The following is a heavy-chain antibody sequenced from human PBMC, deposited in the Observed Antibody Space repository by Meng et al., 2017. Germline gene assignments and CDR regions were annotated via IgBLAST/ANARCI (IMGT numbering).Heavy chain of an antibody. Sequence: ASVKVSCKASGYTFTSYDINWVRQATGQGLEWMGWMNPNSGNTGYAQKFQGRVTMTRNTSISTAYMELSSLRSEDTAVYYCARPNCSSTSCYYYYGMDVWGQGTTVTVSS. D-gene: IGHD2-2*01. CDR1: GYTFTSYD. V-gene: IGHV1-8*01. CDR3: ARPNCSSTSCYYYYGMDV. CDR2: MNPNSGNT. J-gene: IGHJ6*02.